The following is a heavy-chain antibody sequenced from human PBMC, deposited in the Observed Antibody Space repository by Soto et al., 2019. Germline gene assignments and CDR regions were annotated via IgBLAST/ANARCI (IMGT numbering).Heavy chain of an antibody. D-gene: IGHD5-18*01. CDR2: ISAYNGNT. Sequence: ASVKVSCKASGYTFTSYGISWVRQAPGQGLEWMGWISAYNGNTNYAQKLQGRVTMTTDTSTSTAYMELRSRRSDDTAVYYCARDGDTSSSNYYSDVWGKGTLVTVSS. J-gene: IGHJ4*02. CDR3: ARDGDTSSSNYYSDV. CDR1: GYTFTSYG. V-gene: IGHV1-18*01.